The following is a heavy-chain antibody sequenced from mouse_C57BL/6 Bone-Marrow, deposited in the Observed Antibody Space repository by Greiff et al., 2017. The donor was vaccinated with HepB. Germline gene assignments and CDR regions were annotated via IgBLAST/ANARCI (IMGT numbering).Heavy chain of an antibody. J-gene: IGHJ4*01. CDR2: ISNGGGST. CDR3: ARQPIYYGNYGDYAMDY. Sequence: EVQLKESGGGLVQPGGSLKLSCAASGFTFSDYYMYWVRQTPEKRLEWVAYISNGGGSTYYPDTVKGRFTISRDNAKNTLYLQMSRLKSEDTAMYYCARQPIYYGNYGDYAMDYWGQGTSVTVSS. V-gene: IGHV5-12*01. D-gene: IGHD2-1*01. CDR1: GFTFSDYY.